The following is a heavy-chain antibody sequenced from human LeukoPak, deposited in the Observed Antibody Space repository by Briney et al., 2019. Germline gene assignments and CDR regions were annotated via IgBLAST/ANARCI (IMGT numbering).Heavy chain of an antibody. Sequence: ASVKVSCKASGYTFTSYDINWVRQGTGQGLEWVGWMNPNSGNTGYAQKFQGRVTMTRNTSISTACMELSSLRSEDTAVYYCARARCGSGSWDCAFDIWGQGTMVTVSS. CDR2: MNPNSGNT. D-gene: IGHD3-22*01. J-gene: IGHJ3*02. CDR1: GYTFTSYD. CDR3: ARARCGSGSWDCAFDI. V-gene: IGHV1-8*01.